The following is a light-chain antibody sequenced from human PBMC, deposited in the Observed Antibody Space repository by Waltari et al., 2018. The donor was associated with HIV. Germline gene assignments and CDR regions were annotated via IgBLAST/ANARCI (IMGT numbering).Light chain of an antibody. V-gene: IGLV2-23*02. Sequence: QSALTQPASVSESPGQSITISCTGTGSDIGNYNLVSWYQQYPGKAPKLIIYEVNKRPSGVSSRFSGSKSGNTASLTVSGLQAEDEADYYCSSYAGSSTLWVFGGGTQLTVL. CDR1: GSDIGNYNL. CDR2: EVN. CDR3: SSYAGSSTLWV. J-gene: IGLJ3*02.